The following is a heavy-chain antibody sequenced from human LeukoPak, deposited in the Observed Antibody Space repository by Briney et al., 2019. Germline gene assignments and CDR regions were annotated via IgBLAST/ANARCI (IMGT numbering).Heavy chain of an antibody. Sequence: GGSLRLSCAASGFTFSSYAMSWVGQAPGKGLEWVSAISGSGGSTYYADSVKGRFTISRDNSKNTLYLQMNSLRAEDTAVYYCAKRDDSSGYYYFPKGYYFDYWGQGTLVTVSS. CDR2: ISGSGGST. J-gene: IGHJ4*02. CDR1: GFTFSSYA. D-gene: IGHD3-22*01. V-gene: IGHV3-23*01. CDR3: AKRDDSSGYYYFPKGYYFDY.